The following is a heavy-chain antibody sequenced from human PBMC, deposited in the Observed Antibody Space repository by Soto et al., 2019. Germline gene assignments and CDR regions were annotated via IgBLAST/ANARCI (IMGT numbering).Heavy chain of an antibody. Sequence: PGGSLRLSCAVSGFTFSSYWMHWVRQAPGKGLVWVSRIYNDGSGADYADSVKGRFTISRDNAKNTVYLQMNRLRAEDTAVYYCARVTHCSSSSCPPPVYWGQGTLVTVAS. CDR2: IYNDGSGA. CDR1: GFTFSSYW. CDR3: ARVTHCSSSSCPPPVY. D-gene: IGHD2-2*01. V-gene: IGHV3-74*01. J-gene: IGHJ4*02.